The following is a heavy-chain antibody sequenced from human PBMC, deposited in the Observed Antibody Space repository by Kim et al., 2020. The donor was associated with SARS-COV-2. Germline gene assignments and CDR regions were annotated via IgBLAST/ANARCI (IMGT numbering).Heavy chain of an antibody. Sequence: SETLSLTCTVSGGSISSGDYYWSWIRQPPGKGLEWIGYIYYSGSTYYNPSLKSRVTISVDTSKNQFSLKLSSVTAADTAVYYCARETCVFDSGGSTSCYYNWFDPWGQGTLVTVSS. J-gene: IGHJ5*02. CDR1: GGSISSGDYY. V-gene: IGHV4-30-4*01. D-gene: IGHD2-2*01. CDR3: ARETCVFDSGGSTSCYYNWFDP. CDR2: IYYSGST.